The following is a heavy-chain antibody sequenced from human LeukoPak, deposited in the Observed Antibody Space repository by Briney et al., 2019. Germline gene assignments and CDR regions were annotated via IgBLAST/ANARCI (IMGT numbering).Heavy chain of an antibody. CDR3: ARGRGGWLRFHEITNKRRGFDY. Sequence: SETLSLTCTVSGGSISSSSYYWGWIRQPPGKGLEWIGSIYYSGSTYYNPSLKSRVTISVDTSKNQFSLKLSSVTAADTAVHYCARGRGGWLRFHEITNKRRGFDYWGQGTLVTVSS. V-gene: IGHV4-39*07. J-gene: IGHJ4*02. CDR2: IYYSGST. CDR1: GGSISSSSYY. D-gene: IGHD5-12*01.